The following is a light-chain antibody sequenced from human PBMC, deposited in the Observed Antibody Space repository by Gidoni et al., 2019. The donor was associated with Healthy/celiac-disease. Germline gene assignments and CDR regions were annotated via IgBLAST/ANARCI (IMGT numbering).Light chain of an antibody. CDR3: IQALQTRT. Sequence: DIVMTQSPLSLPVTPGEPASISCRSSQSLLHSNGYNYLYWYLQKPGQSPQLLIYLGSNRASGVPDRFSGSGSGTDFTLKISRVEAEDVGVYYCIQALQTRTFGQGTKVEIK. V-gene: IGKV2-28*01. CDR2: LGS. J-gene: IGKJ1*01. CDR1: QSLLHSNGYNY.